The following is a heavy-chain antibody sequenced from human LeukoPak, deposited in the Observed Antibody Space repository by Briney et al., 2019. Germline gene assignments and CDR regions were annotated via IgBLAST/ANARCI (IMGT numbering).Heavy chain of an antibody. CDR2: IIPIFGTA. Sequence: ASVKVSCKASGGTSSSYAISWVRQAPGQGLEWMGGIIPIFGTANYAQKFQGRVTITTDESTSTAYMELSSLRSEDTAVYYCARGSTIFGVVPYFDYWGQGTLVTVSS. J-gene: IGHJ4*02. D-gene: IGHD3-3*01. CDR1: GGTSSSYA. CDR3: ARGSTIFGVVPYFDY. V-gene: IGHV1-69*05.